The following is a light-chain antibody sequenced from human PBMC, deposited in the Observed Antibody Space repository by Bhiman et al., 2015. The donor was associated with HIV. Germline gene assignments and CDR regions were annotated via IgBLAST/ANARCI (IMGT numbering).Light chain of an antibody. CDR1: ALPKRY. J-gene: IGLJ2*01. Sequence: SYELTQPPSVSVSPGQTARITCSGDALPKRYAYWYQQKPGQAPVLVIYKDSERPSGIPARFSGSSSGNTATLTISGSQAMDEADYYCQAWDSGSRVFGGGTKLTVL. CDR3: QAWDSGSRV. CDR2: KDS. V-gene: IGLV3-25*02.